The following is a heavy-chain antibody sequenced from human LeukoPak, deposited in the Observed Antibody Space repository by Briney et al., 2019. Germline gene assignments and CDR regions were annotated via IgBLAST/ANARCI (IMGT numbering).Heavy chain of an antibody. D-gene: IGHD3-9*01. CDR2: ISAYNGNT. Sequence: ASVKVSCKASGYTFTSYGISWVRQAPGQGLEWMGWISAYNGNTNYAQKLQGRVTMTTDTSTSTAYMELRSLRSDDTVVYYCARDTRALTGYYTKDYWGQGTLVTVSS. J-gene: IGHJ4*02. CDR1: GYTFTSYG. CDR3: ARDTRALTGYYTKDY. V-gene: IGHV1-18*04.